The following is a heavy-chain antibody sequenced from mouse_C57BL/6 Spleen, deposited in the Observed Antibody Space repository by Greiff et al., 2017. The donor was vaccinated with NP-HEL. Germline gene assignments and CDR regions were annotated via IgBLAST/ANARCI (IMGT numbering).Heavy chain of an antibody. CDR1: GYSITSGYD. CDR3: ARADYYGSSYEDWYFDV. D-gene: IGHD1-1*01. J-gene: IGHJ1*03. CDR2: ISYSGST. V-gene: IGHV3-1*01. Sequence: EVKLVESGPGMVKPSQSLSLTCTVTGYSITSGYDWHWIRHFPGNKLEWMGYISYSGSTNYNPSLKSRISITHDTSKNHFFLKLNSVTTEDTATYYCARADYYGSSYEDWYFDVWGTGTTVTVSS.